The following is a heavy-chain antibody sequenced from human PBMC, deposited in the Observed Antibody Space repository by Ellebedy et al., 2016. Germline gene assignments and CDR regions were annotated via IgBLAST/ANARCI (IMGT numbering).Heavy chain of an antibody. J-gene: IGHJ4*02. V-gene: IGHV3-66*01. CDR2: LYSGGST. Sequence: GGSLRLSCAASGFTVSSNYMSWVRQAPGKGLEWVSVLYSGGSTFYADSVKGRFTISRDNSKNTLYLQMSSLRAEDTAVYYCARGNAVPGPEPLDYWGQGTLVTVSS. D-gene: IGHD6-19*01. CDR1: GFTVSSNY. CDR3: ARGNAVPGPEPLDY.